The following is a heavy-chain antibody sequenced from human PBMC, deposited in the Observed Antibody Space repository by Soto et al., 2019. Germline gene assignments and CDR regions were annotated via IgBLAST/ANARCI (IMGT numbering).Heavy chain of an antibody. CDR3: ESWVIALGGTGYFRH. CDR1: GFTFASHA. Sequence: EAQLLESGGDLIQPGGSLTLSCAASGFTFASHAMSWVRQAPGKGLEWVSGISANGGRANYADSVKGRFSLSRDNSKNTMFLQMDSLTAEDTAIYYCESWVIALGGTGYFRHWGQGTLVTVSS. CDR2: ISANGGRA. J-gene: IGHJ1*01. D-gene: IGHD6-19*01. V-gene: IGHV3-23*01.